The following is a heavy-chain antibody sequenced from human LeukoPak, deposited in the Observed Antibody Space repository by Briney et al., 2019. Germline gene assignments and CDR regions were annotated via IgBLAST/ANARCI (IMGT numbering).Heavy chain of an antibody. D-gene: IGHD3-10*01. CDR2: ISYDGRDK. CDR1: GFTFSLHA. CDR3: ARHRYYYRSGSYYGAPYYMDV. V-gene: IGHV3-30*04. J-gene: IGHJ6*03. Sequence: PGRSLRLSCAASGFTFSLHAMLWVRQAPGKGLEWVAVISYDGRDKYYVDSVKGRFSISRDNSKNTLYLQMNSLRAEDTAVYYCARHRYYYRSGSYYGAPYYMDVWGKGTTVTISS.